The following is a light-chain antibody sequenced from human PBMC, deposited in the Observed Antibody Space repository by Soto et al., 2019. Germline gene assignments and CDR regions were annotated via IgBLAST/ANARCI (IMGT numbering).Light chain of an antibody. J-gene: IGKJ1*01. CDR2: GAT. CDR3: QQYNNWPRT. V-gene: IGKV3-15*01. CDR1: QTVGSS. Sequence: EFVLTQSPATLSLSPGERATLSCRASQTVGSSFLAWFQHKPGQAPRLLIHGATTRATGIPARFSGSGSGTEFTLTISSLQSEDFAVYYCQQYNNWPRTFGQGTKVDIK.